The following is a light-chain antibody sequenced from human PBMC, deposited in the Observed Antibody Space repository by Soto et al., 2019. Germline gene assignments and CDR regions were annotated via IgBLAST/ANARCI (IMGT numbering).Light chain of an antibody. J-gene: IGLJ3*02. Sequence: QLVLTQSPSASASLGASVKLTCTLSSGHSSYTIAWHQQQPEKGTRYLMKLNSDGSHRKGDGIPDRFSGSSSGAERYLTISSLQSEDEADYYCQTWGTGFRVFGGGTKLTVL. CDR1: SGHSSYT. CDR3: QTWGTGFRV. V-gene: IGLV4-69*01. CDR2: LNSDGSH.